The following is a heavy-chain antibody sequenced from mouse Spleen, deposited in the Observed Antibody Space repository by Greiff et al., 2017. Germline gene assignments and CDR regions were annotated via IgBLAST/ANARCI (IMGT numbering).Heavy chain of an antibody. CDR2: IYPGSGST. Sequence: QVQLKQPGAELVKPGASVKMSCKASGYTFTSYWITWVKQRPGQGLEWIGDIYPGSGSTNYNEKFKGKATLTVDTSSSTAYMQLSSLTSEDSAGYYCARSHNWAFAYWGQGTLVTVSA. CDR3: ARSHNWAFAY. J-gene: IGHJ3*01. D-gene: IGHD4-1*01. V-gene: IGHV1-55*01. CDR1: GYTFTSYW.